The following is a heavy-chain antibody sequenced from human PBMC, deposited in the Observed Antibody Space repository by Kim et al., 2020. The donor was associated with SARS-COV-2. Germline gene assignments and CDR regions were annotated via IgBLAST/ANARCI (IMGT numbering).Heavy chain of an antibody. J-gene: IGHJ5*02. Sequence: SETLSLTCTVSGGSISSGGYYWSWIRQHPGKGLEWIGYIYYSGSTYYNPSLKSRVTISVDTSKNQFSLKLSSVTAADTAVYYCARDRNNGLHYYGSGSYLGGFDPWGQGTLVTVSS. CDR1: GGSISSGGYY. CDR3: ARDRNNGLHYYGSGSYLGGFDP. D-gene: IGHD3-10*01. V-gene: IGHV4-31*03. CDR2: IYYSGST.